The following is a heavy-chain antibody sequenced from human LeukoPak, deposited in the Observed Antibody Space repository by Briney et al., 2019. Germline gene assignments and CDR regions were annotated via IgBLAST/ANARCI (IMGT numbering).Heavy chain of an antibody. J-gene: IGHJ3*02. CDR2: IRYDGSNK. CDR3: AKDRWPPRDAFDI. D-gene: IGHD6-13*01. CDR1: GFTFSSYG. Sequence: PGGSLRLSCAASGFTFSSYGMHWVRQAPGKGLEWVAFIRYDGSNKYYADPVKGRFTISRDNSKNTLYLQMNSLRAEDTAVYYCAKDRWPPRDAFDIWGQGTMVTVSS. V-gene: IGHV3-30*02.